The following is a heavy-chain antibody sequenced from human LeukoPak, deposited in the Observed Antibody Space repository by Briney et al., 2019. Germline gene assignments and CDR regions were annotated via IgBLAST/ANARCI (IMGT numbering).Heavy chain of an antibody. V-gene: IGHV3-33*06. Sequence: PGRSLRLSXAASGFTFSSYGMHWVRQAPGKGREWVAVIWYDGSNKYYADSVKGRFTISRDNSKNTLYLQMNSLRAEDTAVYYCAKEKYSSGWCFDYWGQGTLVTVSS. CDR3: AKEKYSSGWCFDY. CDR1: GFTFSSYG. CDR2: IWYDGSNK. J-gene: IGHJ4*02. D-gene: IGHD6-19*01.